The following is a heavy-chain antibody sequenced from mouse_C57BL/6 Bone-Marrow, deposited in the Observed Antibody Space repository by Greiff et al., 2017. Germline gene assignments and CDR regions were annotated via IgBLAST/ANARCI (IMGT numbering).Heavy chain of an antibody. Sequence: EVKVVESGEGLVKPGGSLKLSCAASGFTFSSYAMSWVRQTPEKRLEWVAYISSGGDYIYYADTVKGRFTISRDNARNTLYLQMSSLKSEDTAMYYCTRIYYDYDAWYFDVWGTGTTVTV. J-gene: IGHJ1*03. D-gene: IGHD2-4*01. CDR2: ISSGGDYI. CDR3: TRIYYDYDAWYFDV. CDR1: GFTFSSYA. V-gene: IGHV5-9-1*02.